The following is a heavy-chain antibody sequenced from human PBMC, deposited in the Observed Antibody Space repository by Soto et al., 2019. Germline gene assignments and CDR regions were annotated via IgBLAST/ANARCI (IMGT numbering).Heavy chain of an antibody. CDR3: GRAAYCRSAACSNWFDS. V-gene: IGHV4-30-4*01. D-gene: IGHD2-2*01. CDR2: ICYSGST. J-gene: IGHJ5*01. Sequence: SETLSLTCAVSGASISSADYYWSWIRQPPGKGLEWIGYICYSGSTYYNPSLKSRAAISADMSKNQFSLRLSFATAADTAVYYCGRAAYCRSAACSNWFDSWGQGTLVTVSS. CDR1: GASISSADYY.